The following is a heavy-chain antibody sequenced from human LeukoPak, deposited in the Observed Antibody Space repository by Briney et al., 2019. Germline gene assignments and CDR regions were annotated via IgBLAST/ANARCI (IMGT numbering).Heavy chain of an antibody. CDR3: AKGSYYDSSGYLGGLDAFDI. V-gene: IGHV3-23*01. D-gene: IGHD3-22*01. J-gene: IGHJ3*02. CDR2: ISGSGGST. Sequence: GGSLRLSCAASGFAFSAYAMHWVRQPPGRGLEWVSAISGSGGSTYYADSVKGRFTISRDNSKNTLYLQMNSLRAEDTAVYYCAKGSYYDSSGYLGGLDAFDIWGQGTMVTVSS. CDR1: GFAFSAYA.